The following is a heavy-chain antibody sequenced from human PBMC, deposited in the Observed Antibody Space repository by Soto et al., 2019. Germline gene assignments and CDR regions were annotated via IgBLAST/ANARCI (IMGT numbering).Heavy chain of an antibody. Sequence: ASVKVSCKTSGYTFTSYGIGWVRQAPGQGLEWMGWISAYNGNTNYAQKLQGRVTMTTDTSTSTAYMELRSLRSDDTAVYYCARVTLLWFGELSNPSDYWGQGTLVTVSS. V-gene: IGHV1-18*01. CDR3: ARVTLLWFGELSNPSDY. CDR1: GYTFTSYG. CDR2: ISAYNGNT. D-gene: IGHD3-10*01. J-gene: IGHJ4*02.